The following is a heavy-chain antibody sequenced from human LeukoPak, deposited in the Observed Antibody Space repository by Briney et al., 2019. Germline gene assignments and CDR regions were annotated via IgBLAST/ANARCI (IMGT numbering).Heavy chain of an antibody. V-gene: IGHV3-30*18. CDR3: AKAPHYYYDSSGSAPLDY. D-gene: IGHD3-22*01. CDR2: ISYDGSNK. Sequence: GRSLRLSCAASGFTFSSYGMHWVRQAPGKGLEWVAVISYDGSNKYYADSVKGRFTISRDNSKNTLYLQMNSLRAEDTAVYYCAKAPHYYYDSSGSAPLDYWGQGTLVTVSS. J-gene: IGHJ4*02. CDR1: GFTFSSYG.